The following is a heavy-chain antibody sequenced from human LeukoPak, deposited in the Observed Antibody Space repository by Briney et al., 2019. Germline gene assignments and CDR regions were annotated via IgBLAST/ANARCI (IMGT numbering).Heavy chain of an antibody. CDR2: INPSGGST. CDR1: GYTFTSYY. CDR3: ASGYCSGGSCGTYFDY. V-gene: IGHV1-46*01. Sequence: ASVKVSCKASGYTFTSYYMHWVRQASGQGLEWMGIINPSGGSTSYAQKFQGRVTMTRDTSTSTVYMELSSLRSEDTAVYYCASGYCSGGSCGTYFDYWGQGTLVTVSS. J-gene: IGHJ4*02. D-gene: IGHD2-15*01.